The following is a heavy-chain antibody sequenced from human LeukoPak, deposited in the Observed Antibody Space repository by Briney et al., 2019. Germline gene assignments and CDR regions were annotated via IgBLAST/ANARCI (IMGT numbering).Heavy chain of an antibody. CDR1: GFTSSNYP. CDR3: ARYRDGYTYFDS. V-gene: IGHV3-64*01. J-gene: IGHJ4*02. CDR2: IGTNGGST. Sequence: GGSLRLSCAASGFTSSNYPMHWVRQAPGKGLEYVAAIGTNGGSTYYAISVKGRFTISRDNSKNTLYLQMGSLRAEDMAVYYCARYRDGYTYFDSWGQGTLVTVSS. D-gene: IGHD5-24*01.